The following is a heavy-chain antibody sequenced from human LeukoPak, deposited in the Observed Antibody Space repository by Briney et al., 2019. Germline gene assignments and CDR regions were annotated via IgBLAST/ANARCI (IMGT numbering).Heavy chain of an antibody. Sequence: PSETLSLTCTVSGGSISSYYWSWIRQPPGKGLEWIGYIYYSGSTNYNPSLKSRVTISVDTSKDQFSLKLSSVTAADTAVYYCARGYYDFWSGYMSYYYYGMDVWGQGTTVTVSS. D-gene: IGHD3-3*01. J-gene: IGHJ6*02. CDR2: IYYSGST. CDR3: ARGYYDFWSGYMSYYYYGMDV. V-gene: IGHV4-59*01. CDR1: GGSISSYY.